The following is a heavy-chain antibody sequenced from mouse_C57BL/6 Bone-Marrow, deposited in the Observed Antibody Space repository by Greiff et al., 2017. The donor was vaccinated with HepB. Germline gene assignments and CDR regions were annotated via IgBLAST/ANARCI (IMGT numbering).Heavy chain of an antibody. Sequence: VQLQQPGAELVRPGTSVKLSCKASGYTFTSYWMHWVKQRPGQGLEWIGVIDPSDSYTNYNQKFKGKATLTVDTSSSTAYMQLSSLTSEDSAVYYCARKVLLYAMDYWGQGTSVTVSS. CDR3: ARKVLLYAMDY. CDR1: GYTFTSYW. CDR2: IDPSDSYT. V-gene: IGHV1-59*01. J-gene: IGHJ4*01. D-gene: IGHD1-1*01.